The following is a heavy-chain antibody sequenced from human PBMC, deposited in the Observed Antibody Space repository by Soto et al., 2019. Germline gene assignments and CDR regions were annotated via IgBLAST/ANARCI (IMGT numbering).Heavy chain of an antibody. CDR1: GGSFTSNNW. Sequence: QVQLQESGPGLVKPSGTLSLTCAVSGGSFTSNNWWTWVRQPPGQGLEWIGEIYRTGSTNYNPSLKSRVTISLDKPENQVSLKVTSLTAADTAVYYCASRDPGTSVDYWGQGTLVTVSS. D-gene: IGHD1-7*01. CDR2: IYRTGST. V-gene: IGHV4-4*02. J-gene: IGHJ4*02. CDR3: ASRDPGTSVDY.